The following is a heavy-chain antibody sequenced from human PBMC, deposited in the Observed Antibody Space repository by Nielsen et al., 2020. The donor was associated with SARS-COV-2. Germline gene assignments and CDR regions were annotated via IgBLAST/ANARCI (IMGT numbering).Heavy chain of an antibody. D-gene: IGHD3-16*01. CDR1: GYTFTSYY. CDR2: INPSGGST. J-gene: IGHJ6*02. V-gene: IGHV1-46*01. Sequence: ASVKVSCKASGYTFTSYYMHWVRQAPGQGLEWMGIINPSGGSTSYALKFQGRVTMTRDTSTSTVYMELSSLRSEDTAVYYCARQSWGRGMDVWGQGTTVTVSS. CDR3: ARQSWGRGMDV.